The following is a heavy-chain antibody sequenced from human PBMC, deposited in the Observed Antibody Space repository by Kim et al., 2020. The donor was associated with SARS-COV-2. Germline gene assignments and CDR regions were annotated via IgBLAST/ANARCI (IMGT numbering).Heavy chain of an antibody. CDR2: INHRGST. CDR1: GGSFSGYY. V-gene: IGHV4-34*01. CDR3: ARGYNMFGY. J-gene: IGHJ4*02. Sequence: SETLSLTCAVYGGSFSGYYWSLIRQPPGKGLEWIGEINHRGSTNYNPSLKSRVTISVDTSMNQFSLKLSSVTAADTAVYYCARGYNMFGYWGQGTLVTVSS. D-gene: IGHD3-10*02.